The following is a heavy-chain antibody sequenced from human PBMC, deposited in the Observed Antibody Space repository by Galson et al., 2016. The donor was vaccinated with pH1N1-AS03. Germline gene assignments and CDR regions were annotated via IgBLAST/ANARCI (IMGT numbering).Heavy chain of an antibody. Sequence: SLRLSCATSGFTFTDFAVSWVRQAPGRGLEWVSATSSSGGSTYYAESVKGRFTISRDSSKNTVDLQMNSLRAEDTAVYYCAKDRNDYRLHYFSGSDVWGQGTTVSVSS. J-gene: IGHJ6*02. CDR1: GFTFTDFA. D-gene: IGHD1-1*01. CDR2: TSSSGGST. CDR3: AKDRNDYRLHYFSGSDV. V-gene: IGHV3-23*01.